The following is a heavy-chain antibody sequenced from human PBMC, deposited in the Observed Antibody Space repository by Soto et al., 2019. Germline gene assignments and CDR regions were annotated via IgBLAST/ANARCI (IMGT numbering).Heavy chain of an antibody. V-gene: IGHV3-33*03. D-gene: IGHD6-13*01. J-gene: IGHJ4*02. CDR1: GFTFSHCG. CDR3: AKGSGSSRPYCFDY. Sequence: GGSLRLSCAASGFTFSHCGFHWVRQAPGKGLEWVAVIWYDGTKEYYADSVKGRFTITSDNTKNTLYLEMNSLRAEDTAVYYCAKGSGSSRPYCFDYWGQGTPVTVSS. CDR2: IWYDGTKE.